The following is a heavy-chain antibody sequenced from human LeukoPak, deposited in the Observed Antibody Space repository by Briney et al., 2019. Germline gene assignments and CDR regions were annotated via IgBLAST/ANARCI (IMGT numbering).Heavy chain of an antibody. D-gene: IGHD5-24*01. Sequence: SETLSLACTVSGGSISSYYWSWIRQPPGKGLEGIGYIYYSGSTNYNPSLKSRVTISVDTSKNQFSLKLSSVTAADTAVYYCARMRWLQSPGAFDIWGQGTMVTVSS. CDR1: GGSISSYY. CDR2: IYYSGST. V-gene: IGHV4-59*01. CDR3: ARMRWLQSPGAFDI. J-gene: IGHJ3*02.